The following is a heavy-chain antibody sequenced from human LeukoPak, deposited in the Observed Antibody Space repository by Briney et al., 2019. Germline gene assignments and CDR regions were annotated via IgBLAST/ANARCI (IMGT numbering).Heavy chain of an antibody. Sequence: ASVKVSCKASGYTFTSYYMHWVRQAPGQGLEWMGIINPSGGSTSYAQKFQGRVTMTRDTSTSTVYMELSSLRSEDTAVYYCAIAMIVGRPTFYFDYWGQGTLVTVSS. CDR1: GYTFTSYY. D-gene: IGHD3-22*01. J-gene: IGHJ4*02. V-gene: IGHV1-46*01. CDR2: INPSGGST. CDR3: AIAMIVGRPTFYFDY.